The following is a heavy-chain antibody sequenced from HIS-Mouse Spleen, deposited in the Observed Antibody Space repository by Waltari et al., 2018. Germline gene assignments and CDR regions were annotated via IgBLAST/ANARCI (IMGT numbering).Heavy chain of an antibody. Sequence: QVQLVESGGGVVQLGRSLRLSCAASGFTCSSYGIPWVRQAPGKGLEWVAVISYDGSNKYYADSVKGRFTISRDNSKNTLYLQMNSLRAEDTAVYYCAKDKHHAFDYWGQGTLVTVSS. CDR2: ISYDGSNK. CDR1: GFTCSSYG. V-gene: IGHV3-30*18. J-gene: IGHJ4*02. CDR3: AKDKHHAFDY.